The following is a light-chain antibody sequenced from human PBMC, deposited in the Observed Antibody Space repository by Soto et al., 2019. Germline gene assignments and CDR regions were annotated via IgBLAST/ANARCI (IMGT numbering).Light chain of an antibody. CDR2: GAS. J-gene: IGKJ5*01. V-gene: IGKV3-15*01. Sequence: EIVMTQSPSTLSVPPGERATLPCRASQSVSSNLAWYQQKPGQAPRLLIYGASTRATGIPARFSGSASGTDFTLSISRLEPEDSAVYYCQQRASWVTFGQGTLLEIK. CDR1: QSVSSN. CDR3: QQRASWVT.